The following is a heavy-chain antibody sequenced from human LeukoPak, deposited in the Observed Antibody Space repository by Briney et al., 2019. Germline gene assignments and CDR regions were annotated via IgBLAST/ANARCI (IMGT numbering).Heavy chain of an antibody. CDR2: IYYSGST. J-gene: IGHJ4*02. D-gene: IGHD3-16*02. V-gene: IGHV4-59*01. CDR1: GGSISSFY. Sequence: PSETLSLTCTVSGGSISSFYWSWIRQPPGKGLEWIGYIYYSGSTDYNPSLKSRVTILVDTSKNQFSLKLSSVTAADTAVYYCARGFGYVWGSYRYPFGYWGQGTLVTVSS. CDR3: ARGFGYVWGSYRYPFGY.